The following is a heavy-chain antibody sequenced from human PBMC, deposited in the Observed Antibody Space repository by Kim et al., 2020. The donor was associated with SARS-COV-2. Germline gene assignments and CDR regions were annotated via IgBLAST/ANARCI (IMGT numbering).Heavy chain of an antibody. Sequence: ASVKVSCKASGYTFTDYYIHWVRQAPGQGLEWMGWINPYSGDTNYAQKFQGRVTMTRETSISTPYVELSSLRSDDTAVYYCARSAHFWSGHYLDFWGQGTLITVSP. V-gene: IGHV1-2*02. CDR2: INPYSGDT. D-gene: IGHD3-3*01. CDR3: ARSAHFWSGHYLDF. J-gene: IGHJ4*02. CDR1: GYTFTDYY.